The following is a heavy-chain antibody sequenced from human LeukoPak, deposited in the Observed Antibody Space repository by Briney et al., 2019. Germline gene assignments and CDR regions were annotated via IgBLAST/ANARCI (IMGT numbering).Heavy chain of an antibody. CDR2: IRYDGSNK. CDR1: GFAFSSYG. V-gene: IGHV3-30*02. CDR3: AKDGWDIVVVVAAISHYYYMDV. Sequence: GGSLRLSCAASGFAFSSYGMHWVRQAPGKGLEWVAFIRYDGSNKYYADSVKGRFTISRDNSKNTLYLQMNSLRAEDTAVYYCAKDGWDIVVVVAAISHYYYMDVWGKGTTVTISS. D-gene: IGHD2-15*01. J-gene: IGHJ6*03.